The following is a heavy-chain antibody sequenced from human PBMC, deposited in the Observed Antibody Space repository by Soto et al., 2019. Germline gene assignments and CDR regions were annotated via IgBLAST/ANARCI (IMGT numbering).Heavy chain of an antibody. CDR3: ARDSEGVRRRVNGMDV. Sequence: EVQLVESGGGLVQPGGSLRLSCAASGFTFSSYDMHWVRQATGKGLEWVSAIGTAGDTYYPGSVKGRFTISRENAKNSLYLQMNSLRAGDTAVYYCARDSEGVRRRVNGMDVWGQGTTVTVSS. V-gene: IGHV3-13*01. J-gene: IGHJ6*02. CDR2: IGTAGDT. CDR1: GFTFSSYD. D-gene: IGHD1-1*01.